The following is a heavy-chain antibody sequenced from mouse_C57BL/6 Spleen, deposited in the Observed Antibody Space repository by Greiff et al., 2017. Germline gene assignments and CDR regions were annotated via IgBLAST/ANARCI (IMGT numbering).Heavy chain of an antibody. V-gene: IGHV3-6*01. D-gene: IGHD2-5*01. CDR3: ARDSYYSNYGVFAY. J-gene: IGHJ3*01. CDR2: ISYDGSN. Sequence: EVQLVESGPGLVKPSQSLSLTCSVTGYSITSGYYWNWIRQFPGNKLEWMGYISYDGSNNYNPSLKNRISITRDTSKNQFFLKLNSVTTEDTATYYCARDSYYSNYGVFAYWGQGTLVTVSA. CDR1: GYSITSGYY.